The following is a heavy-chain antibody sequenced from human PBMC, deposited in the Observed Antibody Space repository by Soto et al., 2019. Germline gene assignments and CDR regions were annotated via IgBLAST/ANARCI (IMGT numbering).Heavy chain of an antibody. Sequence: QVQLVQSGAELKKPGASVKVSCKASGYTFTSYGISWVRQAPGQGLEWMGWISAYNGNTNYAQKLQGRVTMTTDTSTSTAYMELRSLRSDDTAVYYCARKTMGNSYSSGWYRLDYWGQGTLVTVSS. V-gene: IGHV1-18*04. CDR2: ISAYNGNT. CDR1: GYTFTSYG. J-gene: IGHJ4*02. CDR3: ARKTMGNSYSSGWYRLDY. D-gene: IGHD6-19*01.